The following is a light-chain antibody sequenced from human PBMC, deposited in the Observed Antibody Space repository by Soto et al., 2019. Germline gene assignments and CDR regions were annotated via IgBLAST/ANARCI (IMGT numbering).Light chain of an antibody. J-gene: IGKJ1*01. CDR2: DAS. CDR1: QSVINNY. Sequence: DIVLTQSPATLSLSQGERVTLSCRASQSVINNYLAWSQQKAGQAPRLLIYDASTRATGIPDRFSGNGSGTDFTLTISRLEAEDFAVYYCQQYVTSSWTFGQGTKVDI. V-gene: IGKV3-20*01. CDR3: QQYVTSSWT.